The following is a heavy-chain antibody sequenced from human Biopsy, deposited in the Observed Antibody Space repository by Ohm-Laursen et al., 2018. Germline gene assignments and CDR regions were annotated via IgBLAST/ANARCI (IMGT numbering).Heavy chain of an antibody. V-gene: IGHV3-48*03. CDR3: VKDRGGARASFHY. D-gene: IGHD3-16*01. CDR2: ISSSGSTI. Sequence: SLRLSCAASGFTFSSYEMNWVRQAPGKGLEWVSYISSSGSTIYYADSVKGRFTISRDNARKTLFLQMNSLRPEDTALYYCVKDRGGARASFHYWGQGIRVAVSS. CDR1: GFTFSSYE. J-gene: IGHJ4*02.